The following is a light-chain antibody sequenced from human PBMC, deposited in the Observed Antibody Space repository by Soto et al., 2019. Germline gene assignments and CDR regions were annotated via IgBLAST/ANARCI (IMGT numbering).Light chain of an antibody. J-gene: IGKJ1*01. CDR2: DAS. Sequence: DIQMTQSPSTLSASVGDRVTITCGASQSISSWLAWYQQKPGQAPKLLIYDASSLESGVPSRFRGSGSGTEFTLTISSLKPDDFATYYCQQYNSYTRTFGHGTKVDIK. V-gene: IGKV1-5*01. CDR3: QQYNSYTRT. CDR1: QSISSW.